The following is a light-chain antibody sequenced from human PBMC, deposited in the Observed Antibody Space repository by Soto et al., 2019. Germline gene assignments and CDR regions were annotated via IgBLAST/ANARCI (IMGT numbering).Light chain of an antibody. Sequence: EIVLTQSPVTLPLSPGERATLSCRASQSVSSYLAWYQQKPGQAPRLLIYDASNRATGIPARFSGSGSGTDFTLTLDNLEPEDFAVYYCQQRSNWPPITFGQGTRLEIK. J-gene: IGKJ5*01. CDR3: QQRSNWPPIT. CDR2: DAS. V-gene: IGKV3-11*01. CDR1: QSVSSY.